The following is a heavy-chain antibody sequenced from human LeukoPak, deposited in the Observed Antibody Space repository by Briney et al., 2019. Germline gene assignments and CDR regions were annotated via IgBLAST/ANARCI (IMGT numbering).Heavy chain of an antibody. J-gene: IGHJ6*03. D-gene: IGHD6-6*01. CDR2: ISAYNGNT. Sequence: ASVKVSCKASGYTFTSYGISWVRQAPGQGLEWMGWISAYNGNTNYAQKLQGRVTMTTDTSTSTAYMELRSLRSEDTAVYYCARRGYSSSGAGTYYYYYYMDVWGKGTTVTVSS. V-gene: IGHV1-18*01. CDR3: ARRGYSSSGAGTYYYYYYMDV. CDR1: GYTFTSYG.